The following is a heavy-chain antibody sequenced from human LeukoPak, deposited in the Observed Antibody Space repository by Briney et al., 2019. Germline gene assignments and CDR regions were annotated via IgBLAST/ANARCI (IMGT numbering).Heavy chain of an antibody. CDR2: ISYRGST. V-gene: IGHV4-31*03. Sequence: PSQTLSLTCTVSGGSISSGGYYWSWIRQHPGKGLEWIGYISYRGSTYYNPSLKSRVTISVDTSKNQFSLKLSSVTAADTALYHCARSGWYKALDYWGQGTLVTVSS. CDR3: ARSGWYKALDY. D-gene: IGHD6-19*01. J-gene: IGHJ4*02. CDR1: GGSISSGGYY.